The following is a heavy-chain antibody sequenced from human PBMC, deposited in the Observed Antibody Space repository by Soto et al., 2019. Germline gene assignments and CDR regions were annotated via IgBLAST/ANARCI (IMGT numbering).Heavy chain of an antibody. CDR2: INAGNGNT. Sequence: ASVKVSCKASGYTFTGYYMHWVRQAPGQGLEWMGWINAGNGNTKYSQKFQGRVTITRDTSASTAYMELSSLRSEDTAVYYCARGYGGPIGWFDPWGQGTLVTVSS. CDR1: GYTFTGYY. V-gene: IGHV1-3*01. CDR3: ARGYGGPIGWFDP. J-gene: IGHJ5*02. D-gene: IGHD3-16*01.